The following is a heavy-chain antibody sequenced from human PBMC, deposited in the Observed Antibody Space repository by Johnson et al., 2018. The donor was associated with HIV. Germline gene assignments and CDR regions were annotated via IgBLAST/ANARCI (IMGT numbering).Heavy chain of an antibody. V-gene: IGHV3-NL1*01. J-gene: IGHJ3*02. CDR1: GFTFSSYW. Sequence: VQLVESGGGVVRPGGSLRISCAASGFTFSSYWMHWVRQAPGKGLEWVSIIYSGGSTYYADSVKGRFTISRDNSKNTLYLQMNILRTEDTAVYYCAKDLGSYQYLVDAFDIWGQGTMVTVSS. CDR3: AKDLGSYQYLVDAFDI. D-gene: IGHD1-26*01. CDR2: IYSGGST.